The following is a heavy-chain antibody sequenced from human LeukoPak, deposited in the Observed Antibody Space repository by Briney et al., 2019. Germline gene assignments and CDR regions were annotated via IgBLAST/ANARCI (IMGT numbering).Heavy chain of an antibody. J-gene: IGHJ3*02. CDR1: GYTLTELS. Sequence: ASVKVSCKVSGYTLTELSMHWVRQAPGKGLEWMGGFDPEDGETIYAQKFQGRVTMTEDTSTDTAYMELSSLRSEDTAVYYCATGQYQLQRMLAFDIWGQGTMVTVSS. D-gene: IGHD2-2*01. CDR3: ATGQYQLQRMLAFDI. CDR2: FDPEDGET. V-gene: IGHV1-24*01.